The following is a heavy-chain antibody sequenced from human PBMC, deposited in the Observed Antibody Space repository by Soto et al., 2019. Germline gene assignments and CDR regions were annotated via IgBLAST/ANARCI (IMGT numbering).Heavy chain of an antibody. CDR2: ISGNGANT. CDR3: AKDYGSSRYFFDY. J-gene: IGHJ4*02. Sequence: EVQLLESGGGFVRPGGSLRLSCAASGFTFINYAMTWVRQAPGEGLEWVSTISGNGANTHYADSVKGRFSISRDNSKNTLYIQMNSLRADDTAVYYCAKDYGSSRYFFDYWGQGALVTVSS. D-gene: IGHD6-19*01. CDR1: GFTFINYA. V-gene: IGHV3-23*01.